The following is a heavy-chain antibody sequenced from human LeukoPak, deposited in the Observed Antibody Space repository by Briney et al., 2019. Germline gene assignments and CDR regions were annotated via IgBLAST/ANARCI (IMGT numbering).Heavy chain of an antibody. J-gene: IGHJ4*02. CDR3: ARASSYSGYDAYYFEY. D-gene: IGHD5-12*01. Sequence: SETLSLTCTVSGGSISSGGHYWGWIRQHPGKGLEWIGYMHYSGSTYYNASLKSRVTISVDTSKNQFSLKLSSVTAEDTAVYFCARASSYSGYDAYYFEYWGQGTLVTVSS. V-gene: IGHV4-31*03. CDR1: GGSISSGGHY. CDR2: MHYSGST.